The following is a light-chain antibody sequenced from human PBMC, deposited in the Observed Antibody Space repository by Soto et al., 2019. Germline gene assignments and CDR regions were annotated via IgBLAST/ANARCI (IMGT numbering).Light chain of an antibody. J-gene: IGKJ4*01. V-gene: IGKV2D-29*02. CDR1: ESLLHGDGKTY. CDR3: MPTIERLT. CDR2: EVS. Sequence: DIVMTQTPLSLSVTPGQPASISCKSSESLLHGDGKTYLYWYLQRPGQSPELLIYEVSKRFSGVADRFGGSGSGTDCPVRISRVEAEDVGVYDCMPTIERLTFGGGTQVEI.